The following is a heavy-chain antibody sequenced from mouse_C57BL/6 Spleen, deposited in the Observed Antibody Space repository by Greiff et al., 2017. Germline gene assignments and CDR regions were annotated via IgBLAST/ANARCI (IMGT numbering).Heavy chain of an antibody. V-gene: IGHV1-54*01. CDR1: GYAFTNYL. Sequence: VQLQQPGAELVRPGTSVKLSCKASGYAFTNYLMDWVKQRPGQGLEWIGVINPGSGGTNYNEKFKGKATLTVDKSSSTTYMQLSSLTSEDSAVEVCASSGCYDYGDGYFDYWGQGTTLTVSS. CDR2: INPGSGGT. D-gene: IGHD2-4*01. J-gene: IGHJ2*01. CDR3: ASSGCYDYGDGYFDY.